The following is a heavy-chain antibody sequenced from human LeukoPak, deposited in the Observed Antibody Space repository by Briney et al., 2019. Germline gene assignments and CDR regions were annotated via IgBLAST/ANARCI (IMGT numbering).Heavy chain of an antibody. J-gene: IGHJ3*02. D-gene: IGHD2-15*01. CDR2: IYHSGST. Sequence: PSETLSLTCAVSGGSISSGGYSWSWIRQPPGKGLEWIGYIYHSGSTYYNPSLKSRVTISVDRSKNQFSLKLSSVTAADTAVYYCARACSGGSCRDAFDIWGQGTMVTVSS. V-gene: IGHV4-30-2*01. CDR3: ARACSGGSCRDAFDI. CDR1: GGSISSGGYS.